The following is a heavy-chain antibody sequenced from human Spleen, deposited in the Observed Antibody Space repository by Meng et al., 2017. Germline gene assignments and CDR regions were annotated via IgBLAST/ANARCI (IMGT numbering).Heavy chain of an antibody. J-gene: IGHJ4*02. Sequence: AELQESGPRLGMRSDTLPPLCPVSGGSVSSGSYYWSWLRQPPGQGLELIGYIYYSGHTNYNPALKSRVTISADTSKNQFSLKLTSVTAADTAMYYCAGDEDISAAGKLFGDYWGQGTLVTVSS. V-gene: IGHV4-61*01. D-gene: IGHD6-25*01. CDR3: AGDEDISAAGKLFGDY. CDR1: GGSVSSGSYY. CDR2: IYYSGHT.